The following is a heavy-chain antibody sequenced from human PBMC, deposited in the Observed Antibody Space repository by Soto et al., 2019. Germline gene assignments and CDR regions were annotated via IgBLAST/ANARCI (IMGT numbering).Heavy chain of an antibody. CDR2: ISYDGSNK. CDR1: GFTFSSYG. V-gene: IGHV3-30*18. J-gene: IGHJ5*02. CDR3: AKGKEGFDP. Sequence: QVQLVESGGGVVQPGRSLRLSCAASGFTFSSYGMHWVRQAPGKGLEWVAVISYDGSNKYYADSVKGRFTISRDNSKNTLYLQMNSLRAEDTAVYYCAKGKEGFDPWGQGTLVTVSS.